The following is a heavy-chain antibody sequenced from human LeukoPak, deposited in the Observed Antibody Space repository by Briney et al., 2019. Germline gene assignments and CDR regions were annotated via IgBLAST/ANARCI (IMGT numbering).Heavy chain of an antibody. CDR3: ASGKWELDAFDI. CDR1: GDSISTSY. V-gene: IGHV4-59*01. Sequence: SETLSLTCTVSGDSISTSYWSWIRQPPGKGLEWIGCIYYSERTNYNPSLTGRVTISVDTAKKQFSLKLSSVTAADTAVYYCASGKWELDAFDIWGQGTMVTVSS. J-gene: IGHJ3*02. D-gene: IGHD1-26*01. CDR2: IYYSERT.